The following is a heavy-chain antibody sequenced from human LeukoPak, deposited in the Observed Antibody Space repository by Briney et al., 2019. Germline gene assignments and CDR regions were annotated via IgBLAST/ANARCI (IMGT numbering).Heavy chain of an antibody. CDR1: DGSISSGDYY. CDR2: IYYSGST. V-gene: IGHV4-30-4*01. D-gene: IGHD3-22*01. CDR3: ARSRDSTYYYDSSGSWFDP. J-gene: IGHJ5*02. Sequence: SETLSLTCTVSDGSISSGDYYWSWIRQPPGKGLEWIGYIYYSGSTYYNPSLKSRVTISVDTSKNQFSLKLSSVTAADTAVYYCARSRDSTYYYDSSGSWFDPWGQGTLVTVSS.